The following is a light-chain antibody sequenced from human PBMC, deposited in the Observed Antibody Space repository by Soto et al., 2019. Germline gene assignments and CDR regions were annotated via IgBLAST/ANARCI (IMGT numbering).Light chain of an antibody. J-gene: IGKJ1*01. V-gene: IGKV1-5*01. CDR2: DAS. CDR3: QQYNNYPWT. Sequence: DIQMTQSPSTLSAFVGDRVTITCRASQSISRWVAWYKQKPGTAPKILIYDASTLESGGPSRVSGSGEGAECTLNISSLQPDDVGSDYCQQYNNYPWTVGQGTKVEIK. CDR1: QSISRW.